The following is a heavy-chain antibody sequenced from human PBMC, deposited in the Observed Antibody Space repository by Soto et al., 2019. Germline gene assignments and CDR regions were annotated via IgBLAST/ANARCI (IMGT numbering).Heavy chain of an antibody. CDR3: ARGFYFDRSAYPNFDS. V-gene: IGHV6-1*01. CDR1: GDSVSSNSAT. D-gene: IGHD3-22*01. J-gene: IGHJ4*02. CDR2: TYYRSNWSN. Sequence: SQTLSLTCAISGDSVSSNSATWNWIRQSPSRGLEWLARTYYRSNWSNDYAESVKSRITVNPDTSKNQFSLQLNSVTPEDTAVYYCARGFYFDRSAYPNFDSWGQGTLVTVSS.